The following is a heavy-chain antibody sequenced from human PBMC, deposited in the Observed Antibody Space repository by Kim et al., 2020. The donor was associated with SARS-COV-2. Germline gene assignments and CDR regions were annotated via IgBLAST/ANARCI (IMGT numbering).Heavy chain of an antibody. CDR2: INHSGST. D-gene: IGHD3-10*01. V-gene: IGHV4-34*01. CDR3: ARYLSVRGVIERSYYYHGMDV. CDR1: GGSFSGYY. J-gene: IGHJ6*02. Sequence: SETLSLTCAVYGGSFSGYYWSWIRQPPGKGLEWIGEINHSGSTNYNPSLKSRVTISVDTSKKQFSLKLSSVTAADTAVYYCARYLSVRGVIERSYYYHGMDVWGQGTTVTVSS.